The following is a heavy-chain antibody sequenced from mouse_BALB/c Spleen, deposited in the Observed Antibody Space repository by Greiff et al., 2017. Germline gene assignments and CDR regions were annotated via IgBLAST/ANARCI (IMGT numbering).Heavy chain of an antibody. CDR1: GYSFTSYY. CDR3: AREGDYGGYYYAMDY. Sequence: VQLKESGPELMKPGASVKISCKASGYSFTSYYMHWVKQSHGKSLEWIGYIDPFNGGTSYNQKFKGKATLPVDNSSSTAYMHLSSLPSEDSAVYYCAREGDYGGYYYAMDYWGQGTSVTVSS. V-gene: IGHV1S135*01. CDR2: IDPFNGGT. D-gene: IGHD2-4*01. J-gene: IGHJ4*01.